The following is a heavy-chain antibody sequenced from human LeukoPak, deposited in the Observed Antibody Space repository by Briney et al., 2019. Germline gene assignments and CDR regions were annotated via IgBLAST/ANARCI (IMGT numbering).Heavy chain of an antibody. D-gene: IGHD5-24*01. CDR3: ARGWLRYYFDY. CDR2: ISSRSSII. V-gene: IGHV3-48*01. CDR1: GFTFNTFS. Sequence: GGSLRLSCAASGFTFNTFSMNWVRQAPGMGLEWVSYISSRSSIIHYADSVKGRFTISRDNSKNTLYLQMNSLRAEDTAVYYCARGWLRYYFDYWGQGTLVTVSS. J-gene: IGHJ4*02.